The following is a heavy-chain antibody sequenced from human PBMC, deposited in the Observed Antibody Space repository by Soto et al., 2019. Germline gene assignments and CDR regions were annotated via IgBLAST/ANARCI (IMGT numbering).Heavy chain of an antibody. CDR1: GYTFTRSG. D-gene: IGHD3-16*01. CDR2: INGYNGNT. J-gene: IGHJ6*02. Sequence: QVQLVQSGAEVKKPGASVKVSCKASGYTFTRSGISWVRQAPGQGLEWMGWINGYNGNTNYAQKFQGRITMTTDTTTSTAYMEPRSLRSDDTAVYYCARMGDGPYYYYGMDVWGQGTTVIVSS. CDR3: ARMGDGPYYYYGMDV. V-gene: IGHV1-18*01.